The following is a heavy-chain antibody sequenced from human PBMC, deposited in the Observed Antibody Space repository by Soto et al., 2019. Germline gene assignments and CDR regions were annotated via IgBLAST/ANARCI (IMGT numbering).Heavy chain of an antibody. CDR3: AREDVRSRGYYPVKY. CDR1: GYTFVNYA. V-gene: IGHV1-3*01. Sequence: ASVKVSCKASGYTFVNYAMQWVRQAPGQGLEWMGWINPANGDTRYSQNFKGRVTFTRDTSASTAYMDLSSLRSEDTAVYFCAREDVRSRGYYPVKYWGQGTLVTV. D-gene: IGHD3-22*01. CDR2: INPANGDT. J-gene: IGHJ4*02.